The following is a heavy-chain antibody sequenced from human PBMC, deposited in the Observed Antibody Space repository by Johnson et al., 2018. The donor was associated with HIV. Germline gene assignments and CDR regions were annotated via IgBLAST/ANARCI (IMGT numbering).Heavy chain of an antibody. D-gene: IGHD2-15*01. Sequence: MRLVESGGGVVRPGGSLSLSCAASGFNAADDALRWVRPVPGKGLERASGINSNGGRTVYAYSVRDPFSISRDNAKNSLYLQMDSLRAEDTAMYYCARAKDAAYPYDAFDVWGHGTMVIVSA. CDR3: ARAKDAAYPYDAFDV. CDR2: INSNGGRT. V-gene: IGHV3-20*04. J-gene: IGHJ3*01. CDR1: GFNAADDA.